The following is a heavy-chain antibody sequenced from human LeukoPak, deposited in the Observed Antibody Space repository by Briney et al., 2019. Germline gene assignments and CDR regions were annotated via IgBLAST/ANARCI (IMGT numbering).Heavy chain of an antibody. J-gene: IGHJ5*02. CDR2: IKQDGSEK. V-gene: IGHV3-7*01. CDR1: GFTFSSYW. D-gene: IGHD6-13*01. CDR3: ARFMAAAGTGWFDP. Sequence: GGSLRLSCAASGFTFSSYWMSWVRQAPGKGLEWVANIKQDGSEKYYVDSVKGRFTISRDNAKNSLYLQMNSLRAEDTAVYYCARFMAAAGTGWFDPWGQGTLVTVSS.